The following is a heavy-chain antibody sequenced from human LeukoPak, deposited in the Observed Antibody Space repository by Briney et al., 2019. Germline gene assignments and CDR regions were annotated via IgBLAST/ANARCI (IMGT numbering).Heavy chain of an antibody. V-gene: IGHV4-59*01. CDR1: DGSISSYY. CDR2: IYYSGST. Sequence: SETLSLTCTVSDGSISSYYWSWIRQPPGKGLEWIGYIYYSGSTNYNPSLKSRVTILVDTSKNQFSLKLSSVTAADTAVYYCARGVVALDYWGQGTLVTVSS. J-gene: IGHJ4*02. D-gene: IGHD2-21*01. CDR3: ARGVVALDY.